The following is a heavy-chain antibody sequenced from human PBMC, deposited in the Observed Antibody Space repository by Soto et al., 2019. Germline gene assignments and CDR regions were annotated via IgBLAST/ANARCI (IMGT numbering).Heavy chain of an antibody. CDR1: GGSISSSSYY. Sequence: QLQLQESGPGLVKPSETLSLTCTVSGGSISSSSYYWGWIRQPPGKGLEWIGSIYYSGSTYYNPSLKSRVTISVDTSKNQFSLKLSSVTAADTAVYYCARVSYFWSGYYPGDYYYYGMDVWGQGTTVTVSS. J-gene: IGHJ6*02. D-gene: IGHD3-3*01. V-gene: IGHV4-39*01. CDR3: ARVSYFWSGYYPGDYYYYGMDV. CDR2: IYYSGST.